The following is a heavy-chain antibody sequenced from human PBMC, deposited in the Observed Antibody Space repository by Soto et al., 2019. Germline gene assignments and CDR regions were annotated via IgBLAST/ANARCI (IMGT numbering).Heavy chain of an antibody. CDR3: AKGPIRYSAFDI. CDR1: GCTFSTSA. D-gene: IGHD2-21*01. J-gene: IGHJ3*02. V-gene: IGHV3-30*18. CDR2: VSSDETYK. Sequence: GGSLRLSWGAAGCTFSTSARHWFRQAPGRGPEWVAVVSSDETYKYYVESVKGRFTISRDNSKNTLFLEMNSLRVEDTATYYCAKGPIRYSAFDIWGQGTMVTVSS.